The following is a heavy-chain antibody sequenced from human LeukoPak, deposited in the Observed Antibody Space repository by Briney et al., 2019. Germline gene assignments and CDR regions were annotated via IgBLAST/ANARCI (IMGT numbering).Heavy chain of an antibody. CDR2: INHSGST. CDR1: GGSFSGYY. D-gene: IGHD6-13*01. Sequence: SETLSLTCAVYGGSFSGYYWSWIRQPPGKGLEWIGEINHSGSTNYSPSLKSRVTISVDTSKNQFSLKLSSVTAADTAVYYCARDRWFSSSWYGRTIDYWGQGTLVTVSS. CDR3: ARDRWFSSSWYGRTIDY. J-gene: IGHJ4*02. V-gene: IGHV4-34*01.